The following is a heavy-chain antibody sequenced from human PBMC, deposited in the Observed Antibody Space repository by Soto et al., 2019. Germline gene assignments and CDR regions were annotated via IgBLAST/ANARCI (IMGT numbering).Heavy chain of an antibody. D-gene: IGHD3-22*01. Sequence: GGSLRLSCSASGFTFSSHAMHWVRQAPGKGLEYVSAISSNGGSTYYADSVKGRFTISRDNSKNTLYLQMSSLRAEDTAVYYCVKEGGYYDSSGYFDYWGQGTLVTVSS. J-gene: IGHJ4*02. CDR3: VKEGGYYDSSGYFDY. CDR1: GFTFSSHA. CDR2: ISSNGGST. V-gene: IGHV3-64D*08.